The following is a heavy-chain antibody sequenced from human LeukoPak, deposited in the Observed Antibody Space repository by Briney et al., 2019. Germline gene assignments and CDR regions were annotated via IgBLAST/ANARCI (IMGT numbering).Heavy chain of an antibody. J-gene: IGHJ5*02. CDR3: ARRGYGGNPVEVPRGNWFDP. CDR2: IYPGDSDT. Sequence: GESLKISCKGSGYSFTSYWIGWVRQMPGKGLEWMGIIYPGDSDTRYSPSFQGQVTISADKSISTAYLQWSSLKASDTAMYYCARRGYGGNPVEVPRGNWFDPWGQGTLVTVSS. V-gene: IGHV5-51*01. D-gene: IGHD4-23*01. CDR1: GYSFTSYW.